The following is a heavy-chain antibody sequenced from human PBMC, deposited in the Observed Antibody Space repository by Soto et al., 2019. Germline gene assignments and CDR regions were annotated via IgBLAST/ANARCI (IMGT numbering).Heavy chain of an antibody. J-gene: IGHJ4*02. V-gene: IGHV4-59*01. Sequence: PSETLSLTCTVSGGSISSYYWSWIRQPPGKGLEWIGYIYYSGSTNYNPSLKSRVTISVDTSKNQFSLKLSSVIAADTAVYYCARMGGYDTGHDYWGQGTLVTVSS. CDR1: GGSISSYY. CDR2: IYYSGST. D-gene: IGHD5-12*01. CDR3: ARMGGYDTGHDY.